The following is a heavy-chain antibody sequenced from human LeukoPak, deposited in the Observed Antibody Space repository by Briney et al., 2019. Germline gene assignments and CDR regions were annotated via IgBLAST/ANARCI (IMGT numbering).Heavy chain of an antibody. Sequence: GGSLRLSCAASGFTFSSYDMHWVRQATGKGLEWVSAIGTAGDTYHPGSVKGRFTISRENAKNSLYLQMNSLRAEDTAVYYCARGGYYDSSGYQDYWGQGTLVTVSS. J-gene: IGHJ4*02. CDR1: GFTFSSYD. D-gene: IGHD3-22*01. CDR3: ARGGYYDSSGYQDY. V-gene: IGHV3-13*01. CDR2: IGTAGDT.